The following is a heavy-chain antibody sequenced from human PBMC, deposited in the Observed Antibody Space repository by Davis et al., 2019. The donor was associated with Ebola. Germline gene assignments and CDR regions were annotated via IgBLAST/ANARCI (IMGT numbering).Heavy chain of an antibody. CDR3: ARLGTAMVFYGMDV. D-gene: IGHD5-18*01. CDR1: GGSFSDFF. J-gene: IGHJ6*02. Sequence: MPSETLSLTCAVYGGSFSDFFWSWIRQPPGKGLEWIGEINHSGSTNYNPSLKSRVTISVDTSKNQFSLKLSSVTAADTAVYYCARLGTAMVFYGMDVWGQGTTVTVSS. V-gene: IGHV4-34*01. CDR2: INHSGST.